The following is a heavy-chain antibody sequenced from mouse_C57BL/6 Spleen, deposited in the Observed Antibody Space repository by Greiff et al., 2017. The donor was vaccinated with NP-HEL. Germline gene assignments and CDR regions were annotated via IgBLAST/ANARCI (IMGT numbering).Heavy chain of an antibody. J-gene: IGHJ2*01. CDR2: ISSGSSTI. Sequence: VQLKESGGGLVKPGGSLKLSCAASGFTFSDYGLHWVRPAPEKGLEWVAYISSGSSTIYYADTVQGRFTISRDKAKNTLFLQMTSLRSEDTAMYYCARLGTDYWGQGTTLTVSS. D-gene: IGHD4-1*01. V-gene: IGHV5-17*01. CDR1: GFTFSDYG. CDR3: ARLGTDY.